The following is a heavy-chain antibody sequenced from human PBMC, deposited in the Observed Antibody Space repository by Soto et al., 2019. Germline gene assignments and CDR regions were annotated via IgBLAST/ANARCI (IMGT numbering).Heavy chain of an antibody. V-gene: IGHV4-59*08. CDR2: IYYSGST. Sequence: QVQLQESGPGLVKPSETLSLTCTVSGGSISSYYWSWIRQPPGKGLEWIGYIYYSGSTNYNPSLKSRVTISVDTSKNQFSLKLSSVTAADTAVYYCARHKVEAVAGSFDYWGQGTLVTVSS. D-gene: IGHD6-19*01. CDR3: ARHKVEAVAGSFDY. CDR1: GGSISSYY. J-gene: IGHJ4*02.